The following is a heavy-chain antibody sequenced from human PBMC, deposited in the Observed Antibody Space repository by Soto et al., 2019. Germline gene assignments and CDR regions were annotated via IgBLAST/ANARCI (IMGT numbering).Heavy chain of an antibody. CDR2: ISGSGGST. CDR3: AKVLTPPPRDIVVVPAAAGAFDI. Sequence: GGSLRLSCAASGFTFSSYAMSWVRQAPGKGLEWVSAISGSGGSTYYADSVKGRFTISRDNSKNTLYLQMNSLRAEDTAVYYCAKVLTPPPRDIVVVPAAAGAFDIWGQGTMVTVSS. CDR1: GFTFSSYA. D-gene: IGHD2-2*01. V-gene: IGHV3-23*01. J-gene: IGHJ3*02.